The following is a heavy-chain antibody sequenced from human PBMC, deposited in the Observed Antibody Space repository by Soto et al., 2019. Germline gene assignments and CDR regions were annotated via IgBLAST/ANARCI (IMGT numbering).Heavy chain of an antibody. CDR2: IYPGDSDT. CDR3: ARYDSSSGSFDY. J-gene: IGHJ4*02. Sequence: KGLEWMGIIYPGDSDTRYSPSFQGQVTISADKSISTVYLQWSSLTASHTAMYYCARYDSSSGSFDYWGQGTLVTVSS. D-gene: IGHD6-6*01. V-gene: IGHV5-51*01.